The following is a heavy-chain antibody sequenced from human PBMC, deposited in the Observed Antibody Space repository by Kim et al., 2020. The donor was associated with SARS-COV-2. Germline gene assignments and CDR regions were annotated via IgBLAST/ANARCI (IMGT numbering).Heavy chain of an antibody. D-gene: IGHD2-15*01. Sequence: GESLKISCKGSGYSFTSYWISWVRQMPGKGLEWMGRIDPSDSYTNYSPSFQGHVTISADKSISTAYLQWSSLKASDTAMYYCARGNYCSGGSCYSPYYYGMDVWGQGTTVTVSS. V-gene: IGHV5-10-1*01. J-gene: IGHJ6*02. CDR1: GYSFTSYW. CDR3: ARGNYCSGGSCYSPYYYGMDV. CDR2: IDPSDSYT.